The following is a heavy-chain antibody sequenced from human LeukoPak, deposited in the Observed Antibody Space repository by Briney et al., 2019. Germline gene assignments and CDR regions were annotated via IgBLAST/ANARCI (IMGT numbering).Heavy chain of an antibody. V-gene: IGHV4-59*01. CDR1: GGSISSYY. J-gene: IGHJ4*02. CDR2: VYSSGST. Sequence: SETLSLTCTVSGGSISSYYWSWIRQPPGEGLEWIGYVYSSGSTNYNPSLKSRVTISVDTSRNQFSLKLSSVTAADTAVYYCARYSYGGYHFDYWGQGTLVTVSS. D-gene: IGHD5-18*01. CDR3: ARYSYGGYHFDY.